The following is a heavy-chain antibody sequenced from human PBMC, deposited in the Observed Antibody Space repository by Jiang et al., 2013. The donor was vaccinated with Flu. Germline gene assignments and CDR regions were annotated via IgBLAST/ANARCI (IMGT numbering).Heavy chain of an antibody. V-gene: IGHV1-3*01. D-gene: IGHD6-19*01. CDR3: ARVGAVAGGFDS. CDR2: ISAGNGDT. Sequence: SGAEVKKPGASVTVSCKASGYTFTTYAMHWVRQTPGQRLEWMGWISAGNGDTKYSQKFQGRVTITRNTSAGTAFMELSSLISEDTALYYCARVGAVAGGFDSWGQGTLVTVSS. J-gene: IGHJ4*02. CDR1: GYTFTTYA.